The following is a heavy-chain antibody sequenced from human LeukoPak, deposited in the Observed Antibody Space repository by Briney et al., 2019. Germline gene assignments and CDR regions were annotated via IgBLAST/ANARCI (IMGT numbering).Heavy chain of an antibody. CDR2: VFSTKSV. CDR3: ARRRSYQKGEYYLGHYFDY. Sequence: SETLSLTCAVSGASISGDYWSWIRLSPGKGLEWIAYVFSTKSVKYNPSLKSRATMSLDTSKNQVSLTLTSVTAADAAVYYCARRRSYQKGEYYLGHYFDYWGQGTLVTVSS. D-gene: IGHD1-26*01. J-gene: IGHJ4*02. V-gene: IGHV4-59*12. CDR1: GASISGDY.